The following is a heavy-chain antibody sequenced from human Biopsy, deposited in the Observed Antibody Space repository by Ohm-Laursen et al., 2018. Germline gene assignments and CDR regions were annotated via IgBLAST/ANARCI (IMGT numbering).Heavy chain of an antibody. CDR2: ISPSSGGT. V-gene: IGHV1-2*02. CDR1: GYTFTDYF. CDR3: ARNTGWYGDLYYFDY. J-gene: IGHJ4*02. D-gene: IGHD6-19*01. Sequence: VSVKVSCKASGYTFTDYFLHWVRQAPGQGPEWMGWISPSSGGTNYAQKFQGRVTMIRDTSATTGYMKLSSLRSADTAVYFCARNTGWYGDLYYFDYWGQGTLVTVSS.